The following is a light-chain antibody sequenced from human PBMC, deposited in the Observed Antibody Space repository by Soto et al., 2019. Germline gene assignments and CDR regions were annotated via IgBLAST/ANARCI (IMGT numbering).Light chain of an antibody. CDR2: EGS. V-gene: IGLV2-23*01. CDR3: CSYAGSSTSLYV. CDR1: SSDVGSYNL. Sequence: QSALTQPVSVSGSPGQSITISCTGTSSDVGSYNLVSWYQQHPGKAPKLMIYEGSKRPSGLSNRFSGSKSGNTASLTISGLQAQDEADYYCCSYAGSSTSLYVFGTGTKLTVL. J-gene: IGLJ1*01.